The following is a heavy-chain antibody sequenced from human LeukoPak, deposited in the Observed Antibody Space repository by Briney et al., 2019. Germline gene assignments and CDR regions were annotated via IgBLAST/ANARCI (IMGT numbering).Heavy chain of an antibody. Sequence: SVKVSCKASGYTFTSYGISWVRQAPGQGLEWMGRIIPILGIANYAQKFQGRVTITADKSTSTAYMELSSLRSEDTAVYYCAREPIIETTVRGTPFYYYYGMDVWGQGTTVTVSS. V-gene: IGHV1-69*04. CDR2: IIPILGIA. D-gene: IGHD4-17*01. CDR3: AREPIIETTVRGTPFYYYYGMDV. J-gene: IGHJ6*02. CDR1: GYTFTSYG.